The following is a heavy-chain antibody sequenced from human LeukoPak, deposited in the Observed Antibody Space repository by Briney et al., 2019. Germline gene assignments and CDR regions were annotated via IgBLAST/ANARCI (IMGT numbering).Heavy chain of an antibody. Sequence: SETLSLTCSVSGVSISSGSNYWGWIRQPPGKTLEWIGGIYSSGGTYYNPSLKSRVTISVDTSKNQFSLKLSSVTAADTAVYYCARHTYYYGSGSQFDYWGQGTLVTVSS. J-gene: IGHJ4*02. CDR1: GVSISSGSNY. CDR2: IYSSGGT. V-gene: IGHV4-39*07. CDR3: ARHTYYYGSGSQFDY. D-gene: IGHD3-10*01.